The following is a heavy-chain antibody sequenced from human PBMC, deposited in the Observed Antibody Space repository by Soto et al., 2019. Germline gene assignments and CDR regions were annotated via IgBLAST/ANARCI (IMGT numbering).Heavy chain of an antibody. J-gene: IGHJ4*02. CDR2: FDPEDGET. D-gene: IGHD5-18*01. CDR1: GYTLTELS. Sequence: ASVKVSCKVSGYTLTELSMHWVRQAPGKGIKWMGGFDPEDGETIYAQKFQGRVTMTEDTSTDTAYMELSSLRSEDTAVYYCATAQVEDTAMVFGPESYYFDYWGQGTLVTVSS. CDR3: ATAQVEDTAMVFGPESYYFDY. V-gene: IGHV1-24*01.